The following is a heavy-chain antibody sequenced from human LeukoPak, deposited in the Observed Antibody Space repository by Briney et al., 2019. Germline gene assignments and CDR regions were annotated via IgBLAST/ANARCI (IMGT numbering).Heavy chain of an antibody. J-gene: IGHJ4*02. V-gene: IGHV1-2*02. CDR2: INPNSGGT. Sequence: ASVKVSCKASGYTFTGYYMHWVRQAPGQGLEWMGWINPNSGGTNYAQKFQGRVTMTRDTSISTAYMELSRLRSDDTAVYYCAREDGGWAAVGGDYWGQGTLVTVSS. CDR3: AREDGGWAAVGGDY. CDR1: GYTFTGYY. D-gene: IGHD6-19*01.